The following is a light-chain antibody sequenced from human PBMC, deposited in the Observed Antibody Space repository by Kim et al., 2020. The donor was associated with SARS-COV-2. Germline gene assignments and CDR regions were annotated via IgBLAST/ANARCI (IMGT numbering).Light chain of an antibody. J-gene: IGKJ2*01. CDR2: KVS. CDR3: MQGTHWPPMYT. V-gene: IGKV2-30*01. Sequence: ASSSCRASQSLVYYDENTYLNWFQQRPVQSPRRLIYKVSNRDSGVPDRFSGSGSGTDFTLKISRVEAEDVGVYYCMQGTHWPPMYTFGQGTKLEI. CDR1: QSLVYYDENTY.